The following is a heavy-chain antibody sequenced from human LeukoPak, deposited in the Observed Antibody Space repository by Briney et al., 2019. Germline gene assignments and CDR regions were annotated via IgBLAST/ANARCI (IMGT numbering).Heavy chain of an antibody. Sequence: GGSLRLSCAASGFTFSSYAMSWVRQAPGKGLEWVSGISGSGGSTYYADSVKGRFTISRDNSKNTLYLQMNSLRAEDTAVYYCAKIGAAGREGFDYWGQGTLVTVSS. CDR2: ISGSGGST. D-gene: IGHD6-13*01. J-gene: IGHJ4*02. V-gene: IGHV3-23*01. CDR3: AKIGAAGREGFDY. CDR1: GFTFSSYA.